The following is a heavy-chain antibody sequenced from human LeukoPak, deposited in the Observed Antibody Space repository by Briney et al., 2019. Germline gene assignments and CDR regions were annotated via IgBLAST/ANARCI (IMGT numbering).Heavy chain of an antibody. CDR1: GFTFSSSA. V-gene: IGHV3-23*01. J-gene: IGHJ4*02. CDR3: AKSPMYNWNSDYFDY. D-gene: IGHD1-7*01. CDR2: ISGSGGTT. Sequence: PGGSLRLSCVASGFTFSSSAMSWVRQAPGKGLEWVSAISGSGGTTYYADSVKGRFAISRDNSKNTLYLQMNSLRAEDTALYYCAKSPMYNWNSDYFDYWGQGTLVTVSS.